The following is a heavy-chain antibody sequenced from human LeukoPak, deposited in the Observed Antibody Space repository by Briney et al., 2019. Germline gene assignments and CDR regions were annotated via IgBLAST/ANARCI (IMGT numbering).Heavy chain of an antibody. J-gene: IGHJ4*02. Sequence: ASVKVSCKASGYTFTGYYMHWVRQAPGQGLEWKGRINPNSGGTNYAQKFQGRGTMTRDTSISTAYMALSRLRSDDTAVYYCARVYSYGRYYFDYWGQGTLVTVSS. CDR1: GYTFTGYY. CDR2: INPNSGGT. CDR3: ARVYSYGRYYFDY. V-gene: IGHV1-2*06. D-gene: IGHD5-18*01.